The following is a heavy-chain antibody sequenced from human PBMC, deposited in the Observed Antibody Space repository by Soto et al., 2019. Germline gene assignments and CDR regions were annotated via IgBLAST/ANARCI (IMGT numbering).Heavy chain of an antibody. Sequence: QVQLVQSGAEVKNPGSSVKVSCKASGGTFSSYAISWVRQAPGQGLEWMGGIIPIFGTANYAQKFQGRVTITADESTSTAYMELSSLRSEDTAVYYCATSVLRFLEWSAYYYGMDVWGQGTTVTVSS. CDR1: GGTFSSYA. CDR3: ATSVLRFLEWSAYYYGMDV. J-gene: IGHJ6*02. V-gene: IGHV1-69*01. CDR2: IIPIFGTA. D-gene: IGHD3-3*01.